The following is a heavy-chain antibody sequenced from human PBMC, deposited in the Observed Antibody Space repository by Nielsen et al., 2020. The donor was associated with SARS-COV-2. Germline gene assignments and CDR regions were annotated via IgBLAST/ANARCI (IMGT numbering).Heavy chain of an antibody. D-gene: IGHD3-3*01. J-gene: IGHJ4*02. Sequence: SLKISCAASGFTFDDYAMHWVRQAPGKGLEWVSGISRNSGSIGYADSVKGRFTISRDNSKNTLYLQMNSLRAEDTAVYYCARDNDFWSGYYLDYWGQGTLVTVSS. CDR1: GFTFDDYA. V-gene: IGHV3-9*01. CDR2: ISRNSGSI. CDR3: ARDNDFWSGYYLDY.